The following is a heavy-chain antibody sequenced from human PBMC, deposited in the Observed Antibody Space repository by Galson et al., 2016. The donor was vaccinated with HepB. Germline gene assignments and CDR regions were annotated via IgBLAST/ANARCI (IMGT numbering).Heavy chain of an antibody. CDR2: ISQDGRKK. Sequence: SLRLSCAASGFTFSNYWMHWVRQAPGKGLEWVAIISQDGRKKYYADSVKGRFTISRDNSKNTLYLQMNSLRAEDTAVYYCAKDPVVQAEWYSFDYWGQGTLVTVSS. D-gene: IGHD3-22*01. CDR1: GFTFSNYW. V-gene: IGHV3-30*18. CDR3: AKDPVVQAEWYSFDY. J-gene: IGHJ4*02.